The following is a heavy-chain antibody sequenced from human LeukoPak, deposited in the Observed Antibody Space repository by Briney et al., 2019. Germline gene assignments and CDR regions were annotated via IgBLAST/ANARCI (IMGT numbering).Heavy chain of an antibody. CDR2: IRYDGSNK. D-gene: IGHD3-22*01. CDR3: AKDRQMVYYYDSSGYPNEAFDI. CDR1: GFTFSSYG. V-gene: IGHV3-30*02. Sequence: GGSLRLSCAASGFTFSSYGMHWVRQAPGKGLEWVAFIRYDGSNKYYADSVKGRFTISRDNSENTLYLQMNSLRAEDTAVYHCAKDRQMVYYYDSSGYPNEAFDIWGQGTMVTVSS. J-gene: IGHJ3*02.